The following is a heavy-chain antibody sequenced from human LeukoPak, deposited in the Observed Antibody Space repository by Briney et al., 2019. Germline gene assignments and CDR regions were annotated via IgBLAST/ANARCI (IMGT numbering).Heavy chain of an antibody. J-gene: IGHJ4*02. CDR2: ISTYSGNT. CDR3: ARHSSGTFFDY. Sequence: GASVKVSCKASGYTFTSYGISWVRQAPGQGLEWMGWISTYSGNTNYAQKLQGRVIMTTDSSTSTAYMELKSLRSDDTAVYYCARHSSGTFFDYWGQGTLVTVSS. CDR1: GYTFTSYG. D-gene: IGHD2-15*01. V-gene: IGHV1-18*01.